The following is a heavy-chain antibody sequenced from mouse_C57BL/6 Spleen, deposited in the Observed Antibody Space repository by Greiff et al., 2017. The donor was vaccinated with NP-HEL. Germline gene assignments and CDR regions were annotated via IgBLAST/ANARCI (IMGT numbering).Heavy chain of an antibody. CDR1: GFTFSNYW. V-gene: IGHV6-3*01. CDR2: IRLKSDNYAT. CDR3: TGFYYGSSPYWYFDV. J-gene: IGHJ1*03. Sequence: EVQLQESGGGLVQPGGSMKLSCVASGFTFSNYWMNWVRQSPEKGLEWVAQIRLKSDNYATHYAESVKGRFTISRDDSKSSVYLQMNNLRAEDTGIYYCTGFYYGSSPYWYFDVWGTGTTVTVSS. D-gene: IGHD1-1*01.